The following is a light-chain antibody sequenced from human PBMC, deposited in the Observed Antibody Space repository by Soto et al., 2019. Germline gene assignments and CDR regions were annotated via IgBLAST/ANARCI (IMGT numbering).Light chain of an antibody. CDR3: CSFAVGSTLV. Sequence: QSALTQPASVSGSPGQSITISCTGTSSDVGTYNLVSWHQHHPGKAPKLIIYEGSKRPSGVSNRFSGSKSGNTASLTISGPQAEDEADYYCCSFAVGSTLVFGGGTKLTVL. J-gene: IGLJ2*01. V-gene: IGLV2-23*01. CDR1: SSDVGTYNL. CDR2: EGS.